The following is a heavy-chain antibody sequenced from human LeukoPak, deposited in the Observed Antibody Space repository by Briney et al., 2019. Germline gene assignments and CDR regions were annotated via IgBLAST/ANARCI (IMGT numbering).Heavy chain of an antibody. CDR2: INHSGST. Sequence: SETLSLTCAGYRGSYRGYYWSLIRQPRGKGLECIGEINHSGSTNYNPSLKSRVTISLNTSKNQFSLKLTSVTAADPAVYYCASETTGIQYYFDYWGQGTLVTVSS. V-gene: IGHV4-34*01. CDR3: ASETTGIQYYFDY. J-gene: IGHJ4*02. CDR1: RGSYRGYY. D-gene: IGHD2-21*02.